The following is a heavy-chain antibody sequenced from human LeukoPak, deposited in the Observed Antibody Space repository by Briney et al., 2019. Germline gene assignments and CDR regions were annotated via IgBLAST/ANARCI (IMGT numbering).Heavy chain of an antibody. CDR3: ARYVNWNYEADS. CDR1: GYSFNNYW. Sequence: GESLKISCQCSGYSFNNYWIGWVRQMPGTGLEWMGITYPGDSDTRYSPSFQGQVSISADKSINTAYLQWSSLKASDTAMYYCARYVNWNYEADSWGQGTLVTVSS. D-gene: IGHD1-7*01. CDR2: TYPGDSDT. J-gene: IGHJ5*01. V-gene: IGHV5-51*01.